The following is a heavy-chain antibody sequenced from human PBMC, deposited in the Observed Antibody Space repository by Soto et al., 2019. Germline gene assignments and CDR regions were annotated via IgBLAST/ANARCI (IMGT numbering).Heavy chain of an antibody. Sequence: GGSLRLSCAASGFTFSSYAMSWVRQAPGKGLEWVSAISGSGGSTYYADSVKGRFTISRDNSKNTLYLQMNSLRAEDTAVYYCAKDPTIFGVVISAYCYMDVWGKGTTVTVSS. CDR3: AKDPTIFGVVISAYCYMDV. CDR1: GFTFSSYA. D-gene: IGHD3-3*01. J-gene: IGHJ6*03. V-gene: IGHV3-23*01. CDR2: ISGSGGST.